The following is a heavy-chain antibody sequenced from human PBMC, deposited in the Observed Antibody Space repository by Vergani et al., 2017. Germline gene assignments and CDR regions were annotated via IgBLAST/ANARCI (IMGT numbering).Heavy chain of an antibody. CDR3: TRSECSGTTCYGHYFDL. D-gene: IGHD2-15*01. V-gene: IGHV3-66*02. J-gene: IGHJ4*01. Sequence: VELLESGGGLAQPGGSLRVSCSASGFRVTTYYMCWVPQAPGKGLEWISVIKSDGRTSYAESVRGRFTISRDTSRNAVYLQMNILRVEDTGVYYCTRSECSGTTCYGHYFDLWGHGILVTVSS. CDR2: IKSDGRT. CDR1: GFRVTTYY.